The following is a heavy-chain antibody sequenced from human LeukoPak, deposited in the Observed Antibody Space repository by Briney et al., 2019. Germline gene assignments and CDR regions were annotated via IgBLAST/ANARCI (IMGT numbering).Heavy chain of an antibody. CDR1: GGSFSGYY. Sequence: PSETLSLTCAVYGGSFSGYYWSWIRQPPGQGLEWIGVISHSGSTNYNPSLKSRVTISVDTSKNQFSLKLSSVTAADTAVYYCASAQVQRRYYYDSSGYSPKLYFDYWGQGTLVTVSS. D-gene: IGHD3-22*01. CDR2: ISHSGST. CDR3: ASAQVQRRYYYDSSGYSPKLYFDY. V-gene: IGHV4-34*01. J-gene: IGHJ4*02.